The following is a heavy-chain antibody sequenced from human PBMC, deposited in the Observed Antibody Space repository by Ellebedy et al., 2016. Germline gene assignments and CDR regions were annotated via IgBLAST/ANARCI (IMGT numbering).Heavy chain of an antibody. CDR2: IFSDGNT. V-gene: IGHV3-53*01. J-gene: IGHJ5*02. D-gene: IGHD2-15*01. CDR3: ARGVGSGWFDP. Sequence: GESLKISCAASGFTVSTNYMKWVRQAPGKGLEWVSAIFSDGNTYYADSVKGRFTISRDNSKNTLYLQMNSLRAEDTAVYYYARGVGSGWFDPWGQGTLVTASS. CDR1: GFTVSTNY.